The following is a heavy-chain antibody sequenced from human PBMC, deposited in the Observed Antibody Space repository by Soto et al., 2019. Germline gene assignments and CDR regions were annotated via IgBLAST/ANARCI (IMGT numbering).Heavy chain of an antibody. CDR1: GFTFSSYA. CDR2: ISYDGSNK. D-gene: IGHD2-2*01. J-gene: IGHJ4*02. Sequence: PGGSLRLSCAASGFTFSSYAMHWVRQAPGKGLEWVAVISYDGSNKYYADSVKGRSTISRDNSKNTLYLQMNSLRAEDTAVYYCARAHPLGYCSSTSCPQVDYWGQGTLVTVSS. CDR3: ARAHPLGYCSSTSCPQVDY. V-gene: IGHV3-30-3*01.